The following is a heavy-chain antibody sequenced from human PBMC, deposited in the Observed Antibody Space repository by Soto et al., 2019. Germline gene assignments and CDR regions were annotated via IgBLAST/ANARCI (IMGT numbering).Heavy chain of an antibody. D-gene: IGHD2-2*01. Sequence: ASVKVSCKASGYTFTSYYMHWVRQAPGQGLEWMGIINPSGGSTSYAQKFQGRVTMTRDTSTSTVYMELSSLRSEDTAVYYCALAYSTSNSCYYGTDYYGMDVWGQGTTVNVSS. CDR1: GYTFTSYY. V-gene: IGHV1-46*01. CDR3: ALAYSTSNSCYYGTDYYGMDV. CDR2: INPSGGST. J-gene: IGHJ6*02.